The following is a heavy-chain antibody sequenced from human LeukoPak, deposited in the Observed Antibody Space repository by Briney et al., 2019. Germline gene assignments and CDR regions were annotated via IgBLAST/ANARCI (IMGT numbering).Heavy chain of an antibody. CDR1: GYSISSGYY. CDR3: ARDQTRPFIAVAGTGVDY. J-gene: IGHJ4*02. V-gene: IGHV4-38-2*02. Sequence: SETLSLTCTVSGYSISSGYYWGWIRQPPGKGLEWIGSIYNSGSTYYNPSLKSRVTILVDTSKNQFSLKLSSVTAADTAVYYCARDQTRPFIAVAGTGVDYWGQGTLVTASS. CDR2: IYNSGST. D-gene: IGHD6-19*01.